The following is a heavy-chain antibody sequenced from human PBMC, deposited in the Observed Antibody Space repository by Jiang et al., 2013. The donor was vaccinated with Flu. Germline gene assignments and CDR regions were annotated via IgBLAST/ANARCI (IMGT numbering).Heavy chain of an antibody. D-gene: IGHD6-13*01. V-gene: IGHV6-1*01. Sequence: SRGLEWLGRTYYRSQWYNDYAVSVKSRITINPDTSKNQFSLQLNSVTPEDTAVYYCAGEGYSSRVVSGAFDIWGQGTMVTVSS. CDR3: AGEGYSSRVVSGAFDI. J-gene: IGHJ3*02. CDR2: TYYRSQWYN.